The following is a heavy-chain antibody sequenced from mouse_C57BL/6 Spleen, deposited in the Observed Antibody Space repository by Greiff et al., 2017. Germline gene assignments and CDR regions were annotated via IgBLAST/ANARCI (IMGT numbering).Heavy chain of an antibody. J-gene: IGHJ1*03. V-gene: IGHV1-69*01. CDR1: GYTFTSYW. CDR2: IDPSDSYT. CDR3: ARWGGSGYFDV. Sequence: QVQLQQPGAELVMPGASVKLSCKASGYTFTSYWMHWVKQRPGQGLEWIGEIDPSDSYTNYNQKFKGKSTLTVDKSSSTAYMQLSSLTSEDSAVYYCARWGGSGYFDVWGTGTTVTVSS. D-gene: IGHD1-1*02.